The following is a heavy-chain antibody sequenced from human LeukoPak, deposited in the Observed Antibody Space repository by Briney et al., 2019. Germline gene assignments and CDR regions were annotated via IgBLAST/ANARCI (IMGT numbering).Heavy chain of an antibody. D-gene: IGHD3-10*01. Sequence: SVKVSCEASGGTFISYAISWVRQAPGQGLEWMGGIIPIFGTANYAQKFQGRVTITADESTSTAYMELSSLRSEDTAVYYCARDDNPPYYYGSGSYLYYFDYWGQGTLVTVSS. V-gene: IGHV1-69*13. CDR1: GGTFISYA. CDR3: ARDDNPPYYYGSGSYLYYFDY. J-gene: IGHJ4*02. CDR2: IIPIFGTA.